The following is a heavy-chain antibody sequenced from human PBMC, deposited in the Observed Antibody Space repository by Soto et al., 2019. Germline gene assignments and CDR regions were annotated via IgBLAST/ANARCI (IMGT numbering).Heavy chain of an antibody. J-gene: IGHJ5*01. V-gene: IGHV3-23*01. CDR3: AKDAYVSGVDWFDS. D-gene: IGHD3-10*01. Sequence: EEQVLESGGGLVQPGGSLRLSCAASGFMFSNHAMNWVRQAPGKGLEWVSTISGGGTDTYYADSVKGRFSISRDNSKNTVYLQLNNLRVEDAAVDYCAKDAYVSGVDWFDSWGQGTRVTVSS. CDR2: ISGGGTDT. CDR1: GFMFSNHA.